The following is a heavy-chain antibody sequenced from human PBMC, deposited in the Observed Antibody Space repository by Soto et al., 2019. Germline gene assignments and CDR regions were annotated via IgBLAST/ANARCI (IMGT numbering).Heavy chain of an antibody. Sequence: GESLKISCKGSGYTFADNWIGWVREMPGKGLEWVGIVFPPDTETRYSPSFQGQVTISVDNSITTAFLQWSSLKASDSGVYFCARVDPNGGTSSNYFDYWGRGTLVNVSS. CDR3: ARVDPNGGTSSNYFDY. CDR2: VFPPDTET. CDR1: GYTFADNW. J-gene: IGHJ4*02. D-gene: IGHD2-15*01. V-gene: IGHV5-51*01.